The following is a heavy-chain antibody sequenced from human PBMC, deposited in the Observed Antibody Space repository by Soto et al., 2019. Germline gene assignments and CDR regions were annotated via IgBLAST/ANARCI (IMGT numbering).Heavy chain of an antibody. CDR3: ARDPAVTTIRMGFYYYYGMDV. J-gene: IGHJ6*02. V-gene: IGHV3-33*01. D-gene: IGHD4-17*01. Sequence: QVPLVESGGGVVQPGRSLRLSCAASGFTFSSYGMHWVRQAPGKGLEWVAVIWYDGSNKYYADSVKGRFTISRDNSKXXLXLXXNSLRAEDTAVYYCARDPAVTTIRMGFYYYYGMDVWGQGTTVTVSS. CDR2: IWYDGSNK. CDR1: GFTFSSYG.